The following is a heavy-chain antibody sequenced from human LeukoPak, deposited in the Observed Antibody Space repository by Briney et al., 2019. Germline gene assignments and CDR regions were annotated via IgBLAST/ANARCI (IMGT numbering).Heavy chain of an antibody. CDR3: ARVSNYDILTGER. CDR1: GYTLTSYG. V-gene: IGHV1-18*04. J-gene: IGHJ4*02. D-gene: IGHD3-9*01. Sequence: ASGKVSCKASGYTLTSYGISWVGQAPGQGLEWMGWISAYNGNTNYAQKLQGRVTMTTDTSTSTAYMELRSPRSDDTAVYYCARVSNYDILTGERWGQGTLVTVSS. CDR2: ISAYNGNT.